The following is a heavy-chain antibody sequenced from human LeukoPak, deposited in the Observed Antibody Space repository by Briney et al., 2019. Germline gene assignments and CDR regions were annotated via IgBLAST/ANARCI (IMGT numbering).Heavy chain of an antibody. CDR2: INPYNGAT. CDR1: GYAFTASY. CDR3: ARTRGGSYLFDY. V-gene: IGHV1-2*02. D-gene: IGHD1-26*01. Sequence: ASVKVSCKTSGYAFTASYIHWVRQAPGQGLEWMGWINPYNGATIYAQKFQGRVTMTRDTSISTAYMELSRLRSDDTAVYYCARTRGGSYLFDYWGQGTLVTVSS. J-gene: IGHJ4*02.